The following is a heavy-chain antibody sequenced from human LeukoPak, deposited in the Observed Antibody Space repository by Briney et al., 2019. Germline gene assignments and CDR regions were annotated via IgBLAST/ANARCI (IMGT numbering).Heavy chain of an antibody. CDR1: GGSISSSSYY. CDR3: AREGGPRTVTTIDY. J-gene: IGHJ4*02. D-gene: IGHD4-11*01. CDR2: IYYSGST. Sequence: SETLSLTCTVSGGSISSSSYYWGWIRQPPGKGLEWIGSIYYSGSTYYNPSLKSRVTISVDTSKNQFSLKLSSVTAADTAVYYCAREGGPRTVTTIDYWGQATLVTVSS. V-gene: IGHV4-39*07.